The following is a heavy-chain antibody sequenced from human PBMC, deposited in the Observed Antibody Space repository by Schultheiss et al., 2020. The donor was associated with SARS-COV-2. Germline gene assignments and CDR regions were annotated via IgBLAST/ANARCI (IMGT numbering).Heavy chain of an antibody. V-gene: IGHV3-74*01. CDR1: GFTFSSYE. D-gene: IGHD5-18*01. CDR2: VNSDGSTT. Sequence: GESLKISCAASGFTFSSYEMNWVRQAPGKGLVWVSRVNSDGSTTTYADSVKGRFTMSRDNAKNTLYLQMNSLRAEDTAVYYCARDRTAMTDSWGQGTLVTVSS. CDR3: ARDRTAMTDS. J-gene: IGHJ5*01.